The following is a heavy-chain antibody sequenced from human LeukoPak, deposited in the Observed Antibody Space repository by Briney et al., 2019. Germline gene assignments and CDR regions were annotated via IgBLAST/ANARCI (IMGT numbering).Heavy chain of an antibody. CDR1: GYIFTNYG. J-gene: IGHJ5*02. CDR3: ARDSVLGAPYTDH. CDR2: ISDHNGTP. D-gene: IGHD3-3*02. V-gene: IGHV1-18*01. Sequence: ASVKVSCKASGYIFTNYGISWARQAPGQGLEWMGWISDHNGTPNYAQKFEGRVTMTTDTSTSTAYMELTSRTSDDTAVYYCARDSVLGAPYTDHWGQGTLVTVSS.